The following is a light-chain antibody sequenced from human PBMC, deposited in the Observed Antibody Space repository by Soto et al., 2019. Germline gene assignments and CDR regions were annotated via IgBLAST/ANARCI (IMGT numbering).Light chain of an antibody. J-gene: IGKJ3*01. V-gene: IGKV3-11*01. Sequence: EIVLTQSPATLSLSPGERATLSCRASQSVSSYLACYQQKPGQAPRLLIYDASNRATGIPARFSGSGSGTDFTLTISSLEPEDFAVYYCQQRRAFGPGTKGDI. CDR1: QSVSSY. CDR2: DAS. CDR3: QQRRA.